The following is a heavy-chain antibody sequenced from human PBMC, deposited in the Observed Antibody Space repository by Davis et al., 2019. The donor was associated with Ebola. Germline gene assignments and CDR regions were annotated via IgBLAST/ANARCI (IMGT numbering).Heavy chain of an antibody. J-gene: IGHJ5*02. V-gene: IGHV1-24*01. Sequence: AASVKVSCKVSGYTLSQLPIHWVRQAPGKGLEWLGGFDPEDDERIYSQKFQGRVTVSEDTSTDTAYMELTRLRSEDTALYYCATGSTRTRDNRLDPWGQGTLVTVSS. CDR1: GYTLSQLP. CDR2: FDPEDDER. CDR3: ATGSTRTRDNRLDP. D-gene: IGHD1-1*01.